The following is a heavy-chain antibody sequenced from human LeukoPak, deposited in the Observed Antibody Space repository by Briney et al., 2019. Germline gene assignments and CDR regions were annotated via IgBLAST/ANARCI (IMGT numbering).Heavy chain of an antibody. Sequence: SVKVSCTASGGTFSSYAISWVRQAPGQGLEWMGGIIPIFGTANYAQKFQGRVTITADESTSTAYMELSSLRSEDTAVYYCARDPNRKVGFDPWGQGTLVTVSS. CDR1: GGTFSSYA. D-gene: IGHD1-14*01. V-gene: IGHV1-69*13. CDR3: ARDPNRKVGFDP. CDR2: IIPIFGTA. J-gene: IGHJ5*02.